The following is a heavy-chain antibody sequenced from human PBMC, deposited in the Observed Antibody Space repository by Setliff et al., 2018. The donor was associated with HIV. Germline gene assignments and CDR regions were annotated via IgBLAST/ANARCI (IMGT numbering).Heavy chain of an antibody. CDR1: GGSISSGYYY. V-gene: IGHV4-31*03. J-gene: IGHJ4*02. CDR2: IYYSGNP. D-gene: IGHD2-2*01. CDR3: ARGFDYAQRPPLYYFDY. Sequence: PSETLSLTCTVSGGSISSGYYYWSWIRQHPGKGLEWIGYIYYSGNPFHNPSLRSRVTISLDTSKNQFSLKLSSVTAADTAVYYCARGFDYAQRPPLYYFDYWGQGTLVTVSS.